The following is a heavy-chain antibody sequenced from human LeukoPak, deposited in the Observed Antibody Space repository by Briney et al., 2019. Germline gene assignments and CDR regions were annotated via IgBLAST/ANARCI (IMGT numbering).Heavy chain of an antibody. CDR3: ARGHYGMDV. V-gene: IGHV3-7*01. J-gene: IGHJ6*04. Sequence: GGSLRLSCAASGFTFSSYSMNWVRQAPGKGLEWVANIEQDGSEKYYVDSVKGRFTISRDNAKNSLYLQMNSLRAEDTAVYSCARGHYGMDVWGKGTTVTVSS. CDR1: GFTFSSYS. CDR2: IEQDGSEK.